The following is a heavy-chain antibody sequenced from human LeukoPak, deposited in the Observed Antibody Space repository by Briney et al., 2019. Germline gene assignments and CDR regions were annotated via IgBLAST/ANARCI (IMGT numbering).Heavy chain of an antibody. CDR1: GFSFSSYA. Sequence: GGSLRLSCAVSGFSFSSYAMYWVRQAPGRGLEWVTIIPYDGSNIHYADSVKGRFTVSRDNSRNTLSLQMNNLRPDDTAVYYCATAYSSGWSDYWGQGTLVTVSS. J-gene: IGHJ4*02. CDR2: IPYDGSNI. V-gene: IGHV3-30*04. D-gene: IGHD6-19*01. CDR3: ATAYSSGWSDY.